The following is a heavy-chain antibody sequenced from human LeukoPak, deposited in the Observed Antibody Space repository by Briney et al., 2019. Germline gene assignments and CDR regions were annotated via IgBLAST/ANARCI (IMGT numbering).Heavy chain of an antibody. CDR2: IWYDGNNK. J-gene: IGHJ4*02. CDR1: GFTFSSYW. CDR3: ARSTSSEYDIYHFDY. D-gene: IGHD3-9*01. V-gene: IGHV3-33*08. Sequence: GGSLRLSCAAPGFTFSSYWMSWVRQAPGKGLEWVAVIWYDGNNKYYADSVKGRFTISRDNSKNTLYLQMNSLRAEDTAVYYCARSTSSEYDIYHFDYWGQGTLVTVSS.